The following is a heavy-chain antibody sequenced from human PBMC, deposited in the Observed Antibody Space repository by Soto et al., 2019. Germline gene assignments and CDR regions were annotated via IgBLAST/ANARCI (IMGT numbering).Heavy chain of an antibody. V-gene: IGHV4-38-2*02. CDR1: GFSISGGYY. CDR2: ISHTGST. D-gene: IGHD2-2*02. CDR3: ARDCSSNNCYIPDY. Sequence: LSLTCTVSGFSISGGYYCVWIRQPPGKGLEWIGSISHTGSTYYNPSLKSRVTISVDTSKNQFSLRLRSVTAADTAVYYGARDCSSNNCYIPDYWGQGALVTVSS. J-gene: IGHJ4*02.